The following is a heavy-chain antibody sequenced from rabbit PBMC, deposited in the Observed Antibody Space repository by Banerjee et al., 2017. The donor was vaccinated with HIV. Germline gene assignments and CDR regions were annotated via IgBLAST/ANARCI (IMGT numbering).Heavy chain of an antibody. Sequence: QSLEESGGDLVKPGASLTLTCKASGFSFSNKAVMCWVRQAPGKGLEWIACIDTNDADTDYANWPKGRFTISKTSSTTVTLQMTSLTAADTATYFCARNYVNAFDPWGPGTLVTVS. V-gene: IGHV1S40*01. CDR3: ARNYVNAFDP. CDR1: GFSFSNKAV. J-gene: IGHJ2*01. CDR2: IDTNDADT. D-gene: IGHD1-1*01.